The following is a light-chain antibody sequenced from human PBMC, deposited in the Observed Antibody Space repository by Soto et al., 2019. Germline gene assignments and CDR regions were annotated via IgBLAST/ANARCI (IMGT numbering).Light chain of an antibody. CDR2: AAS. Sequence: DIPLTQSPSFLSASVGDRVTITCRASQGISSYLAWYQQKPGKAPKLLIYAASTLQSGVPSRFSGSGSGTDFTLTISSLQPEDFATYYCQQLNSYPMYTFGQGTKLEIK. CDR1: QGISSY. J-gene: IGKJ2*01. V-gene: IGKV1-9*01. CDR3: QQLNSYPMYT.